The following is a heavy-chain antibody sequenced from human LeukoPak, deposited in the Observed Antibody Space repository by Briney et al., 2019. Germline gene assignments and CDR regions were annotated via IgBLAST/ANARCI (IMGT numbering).Heavy chain of an antibody. CDR3: AAEGRPTVVTFRKGAVDL. J-gene: IGHJ3*01. D-gene: IGHD4-23*01. Sequence: SVKVSCKASGFTFTSSAVQWVRQARGQRLEWIGWIVVGSGNTNYAQKFQERVTITRDMSTSTVYMELSSLRSEDTAVYYCAAEGRPTVVTFRKGAVDLWGQGTMVTVAS. V-gene: IGHV1-58*01. CDR2: IVVGSGNT. CDR1: GFTFTSSA.